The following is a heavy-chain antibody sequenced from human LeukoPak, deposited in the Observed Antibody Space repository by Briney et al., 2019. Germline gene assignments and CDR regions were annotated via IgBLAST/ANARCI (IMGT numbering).Heavy chain of an antibody. V-gene: IGHV3-33*01. J-gene: IGHJ4*02. CDR3: ASGYRGHDFHY. CDR2: IWYDGSDK. Sequence: GGSLRLSCAASGFTFSSYGMHWVRQAPGKGLEWVAVIWYDGSDKYYADSLKGRFTISRDNSKNTLYLQMNSLRAEDTAVYYCASGYRGHDFHYWGQGTLVTVS. CDR1: GFTFSSYG. D-gene: IGHD5-12*01.